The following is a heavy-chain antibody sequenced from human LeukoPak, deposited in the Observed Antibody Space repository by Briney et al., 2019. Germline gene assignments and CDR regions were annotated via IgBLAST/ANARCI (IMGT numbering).Heavy chain of an antibody. CDR2: LYYSGST. CDR3: ARGPPDCTSTSCYAFDALDI. D-gene: IGHD2-2*01. CDR1: GGSVTSTSYY. Sequence: DPSETLSLTCTVSGGSVTSTSYYWDWIRQPPGKGLEWIGSLYYSGSTYYNPSLKSRVTMSVDTSKNQFSLKLSSVTAADTAVYYCARGPPDCTSTSCYAFDALDIWGQGTMVTVSS. V-gene: IGHV4-39*07. J-gene: IGHJ3*02.